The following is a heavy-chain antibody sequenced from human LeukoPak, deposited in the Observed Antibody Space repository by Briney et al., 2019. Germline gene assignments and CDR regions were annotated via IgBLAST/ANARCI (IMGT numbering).Heavy chain of an antibody. CDR1: GFSFSSCA. V-gene: IGHV3-23*01. CDR2: ISGSGGNT. Sequence: GGSLRLSCVASGFSFSSCAMSGVRPAPRKGVEWVSGISGSGGNTYYAGSVKGRFTLSRDNSKNTLYMQMNSLRAEDTTVYYSAKDSGWYLDDAFDIWGQGTMVTVSS. J-gene: IGHJ3*02. CDR3: AKDSGWYLDDAFDI. D-gene: IGHD6-13*01.